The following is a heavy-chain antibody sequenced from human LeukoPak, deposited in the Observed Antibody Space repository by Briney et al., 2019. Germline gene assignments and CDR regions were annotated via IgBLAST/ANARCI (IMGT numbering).Heavy chain of an antibody. V-gene: IGHV4-34*01. D-gene: IGHD3-10*01. J-gene: IGHJ6*02. CDR1: GESFSGYY. CDR3: ASLGIDYYGSGSYYSTLNYYYAMDV. CDR2: INHSGST. Sequence: SETLSLTCAVYGESFSGYYWSWIRQPPGKGLEWIGVINHSGSTNYNPSLKSRVTISIDTSKNQFSLKLSSVTAADTAVYYCASLGIDYYGSGSYYSTLNYYYAMDVWGQGTTVTVSS.